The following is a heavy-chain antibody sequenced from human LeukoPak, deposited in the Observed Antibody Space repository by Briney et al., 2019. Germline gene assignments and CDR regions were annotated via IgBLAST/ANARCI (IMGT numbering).Heavy chain of an antibody. CDR3: ARVSGYDFYYFDY. V-gene: IGHV4-59*01. J-gene: IGHJ4*02. CDR2: IYYSGST. Sequence: SETLSLTCTVSGGSNSSYYWSWIRQPPGKGLEWIGYIYYSGSTNYNPSLKGRVTISVDTSKNQFSLKLSSVTAADTAVYYCARVSGYDFYYFDYWGQGTLVTVSS. D-gene: IGHD5-12*01. CDR1: GGSNSSYY.